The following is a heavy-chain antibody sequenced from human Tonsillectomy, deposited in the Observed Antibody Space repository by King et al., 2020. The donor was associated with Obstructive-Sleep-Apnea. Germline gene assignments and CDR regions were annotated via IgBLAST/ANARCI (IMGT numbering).Heavy chain of an antibody. D-gene: IGHD5-12*01. V-gene: IGHV1-2*02. CDR2: INPDTGDT. CDR3: ARNSGYDYYFDY. J-gene: IGHJ4*02. Sequence: VQLVESGAEVKKPGASVKVSCKASGYTFTGYYMHLVRQAPGQGLEWMGWINPDTGDTNFAQNFQGRVTMTRDTSISTAYMELSRLRSDDTAVYYCARNSGYDYYFDYWGQGTLATVSS. CDR1: GYTFTGYY.